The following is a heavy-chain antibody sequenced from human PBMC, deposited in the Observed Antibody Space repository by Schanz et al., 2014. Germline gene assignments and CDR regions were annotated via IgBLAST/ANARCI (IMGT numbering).Heavy chain of an antibody. V-gene: IGHV3-74*01. J-gene: IGHJ4*02. Sequence: EVQLVESGGGLVQPGGSLRLSCAASGFTFSVYWMHWVRQPPGKGLVSVSRISGDGTTTSYADSVKGRFTISRDNAKNTLYLQMYSLRAEDTAVYYCAKGFGGYDLVLDYWGQGTLVTVSS. D-gene: IGHD5-12*01. CDR2: ISGDGTTT. CDR3: AKGFGGYDLVLDY. CDR1: GFTFSVYW.